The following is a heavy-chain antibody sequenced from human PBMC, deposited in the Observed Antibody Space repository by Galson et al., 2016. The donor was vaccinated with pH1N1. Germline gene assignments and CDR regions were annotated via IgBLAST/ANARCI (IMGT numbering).Heavy chain of an antibody. CDR2: IDPRGGT. CDR1: GYIFTSYY. CDR3: ARDLARQHDS. Sequence: SVKVSCKASGYIFTSYYIHWVRQAPGQGLEWLGVIDPRGGTTYAQKFHGRVTMTSDTSTNTVSLELSSLKSDDPAVYFCARDLARQHDSWGQGTLVTVSS. J-gene: IGHJ4*02. V-gene: IGHV1-46*01.